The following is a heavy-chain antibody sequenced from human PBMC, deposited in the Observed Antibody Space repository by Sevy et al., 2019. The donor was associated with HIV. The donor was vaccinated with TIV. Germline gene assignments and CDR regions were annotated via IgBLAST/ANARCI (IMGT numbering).Heavy chain of an antibody. J-gene: IGHJ6*02. CDR1: GFTFSSYE. CDR3: AKRGGQYDLGMDV. D-gene: IGHD3-3*01. Sequence: GGSLRLSCAASGFTFSSYEMNRVRQAPGKGLEWVSYISSSSSTTYYADSVRGRFTISRDDAKKSLYLQMNSLRAEDTAVYYCAKRGGQYDLGMDVWGQGTTVTVSS. V-gene: IGHV3-48*03. CDR2: ISSSSSTT.